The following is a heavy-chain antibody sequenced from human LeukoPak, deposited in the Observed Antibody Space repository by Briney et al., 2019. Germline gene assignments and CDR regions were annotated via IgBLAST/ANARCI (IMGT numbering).Heavy chain of an antibody. V-gene: IGHV3-30*02. Sequence: GGSLRLSCAASGFIFSDHGMHWVRQAPGKGREWVAFIRFDGSNKYYGDSVKGRFTIFRDNSMNTLYLQMNSLRAEDTAVYYCARDKGNYNYYYSYYVDVWGKGTTVIVSS. CDR3: ARDKGNYNYYYSYYVDV. CDR2: IRFDGSNK. J-gene: IGHJ6*03. CDR1: GFIFSDHG. D-gene: IGHD3-10*01.